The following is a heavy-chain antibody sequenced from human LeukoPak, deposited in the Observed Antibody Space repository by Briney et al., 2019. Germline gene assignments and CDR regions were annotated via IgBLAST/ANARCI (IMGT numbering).Heavy chain of an antibody. V-gene: IGHV1-69*13. J-gene: IGHJ6*02. CDR3: AGPPSRTIFGVVILDGYYCGMDV. CDR1: GGTFSIYA. CDR2: IIPIFGTA. D-gene: IGHD3-3*01. Sequence: ASVTVSFTASGGTFSIYAISWVRQAPGQGLEWMGGIIPIFGTANYAQKFQGRVTITADESTSTAYMELSSLRSEDTAVYYCAGPPSRTIFGVVILDGYYCGMDVWGQGTTVTVSS.